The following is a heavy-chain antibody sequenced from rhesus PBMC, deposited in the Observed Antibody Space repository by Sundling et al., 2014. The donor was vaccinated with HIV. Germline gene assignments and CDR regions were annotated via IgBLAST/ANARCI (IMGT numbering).Heavy chain of an antibody. D-gene: IGHD1-44*01. V-gene: IGHV4-173*01. Sequence: QLQLQESGPGLVKPSETLSLPCAVSGGSISSNYWNWIRQPPGKGLEWIGRISGSGGSTDYNPSLKSRVSISTDASKNQFSLKLTSMTAADTAVYYCAMQYRDGLDSWGQGVVVIVSS. CDR3: AMQYRDGLDS. J-gene: IGHJ6*01. CDR2: ISGSGGST. CDR1: GGSISSNY.